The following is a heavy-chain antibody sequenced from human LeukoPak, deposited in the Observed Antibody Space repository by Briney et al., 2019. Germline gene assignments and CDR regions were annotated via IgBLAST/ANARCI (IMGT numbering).Heavy chain of an antibody. V-gene: IGHV3-15*01. CDR1: GFTFSNAW. Sequence: GGSLRLSCAASGFTFSNAWMSWVRQAPGKGLEWVGRIKSKTDGGTTDYAAPVKGRFTISRDDSKNTLYLQMNSLKTEDTAVYYCSTDPDYYDSSGYTTILDYWGQGTLVTVSS. CDR3: STDPDYYDSSGYTTILDY. CDR2: IKSKTDGGTT. J-gene: IGHJ4*02. D-gene: IGHD3-22*01.